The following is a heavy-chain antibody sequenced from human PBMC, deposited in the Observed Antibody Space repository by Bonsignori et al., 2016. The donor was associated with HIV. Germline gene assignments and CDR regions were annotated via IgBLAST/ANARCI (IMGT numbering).Heavy chain of an antibody. J-gene: IGHJ4*02. Sequence: GGSLRLSCAASGFTFSSYEMNWVRQAPRKGLEWVSYSTSSGSTIYYADSVKGRFTISRDNAKNSLYLQMNSLRAEDTAVYYCARGGYCSSTSCYTTGLFDYWGQGTLVTVSS. CDR3: ARGGYCSSTSCYTTGLFDY. CDR1: GFTFSSYE. V-gene: IGHV3-48*03. D-gene: IGHD2-2*01. CDR2: STSSGSTI.